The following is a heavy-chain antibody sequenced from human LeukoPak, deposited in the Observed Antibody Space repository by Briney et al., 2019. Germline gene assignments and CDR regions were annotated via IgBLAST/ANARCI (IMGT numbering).Heavy chain of an antibody. J-gene: IGHJ6*02. V-gene: IGHV1-8*01. CDR3: ARVQGRPYYYGMDV. Sequence: ASVKVSCKASGYTFTSYDINWVRQVTGQGLEWMGWMNPNSGNTGYAQKFQGRVTMTRNTSISTAYMELSSLRSEDTAVYYCARVQGRPYYYGMDVWGQGTTVTVSS. CDR2: MNPNSGNT. CDR1: GYTFTSYD.